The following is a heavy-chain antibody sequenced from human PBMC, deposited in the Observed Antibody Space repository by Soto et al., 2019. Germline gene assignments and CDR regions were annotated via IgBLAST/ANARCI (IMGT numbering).Heavy chain of an antibody. CDR3: ARGDRLTTVTTRYYYGMDV. CDR1: GYTFISYG. V-gene: IGHV1-3*01. CDR2: INAGNGNT. Sequence: QVQLVQSGAEVKKPGASVKVSCKASGYTFISYGMHWVRQAPGQRLEWMGWINAGNGNTKYSQKFQGRVTITRDTXXRXASXELSSLRSEDTAVYYCARGDRLTTVTTRYYYGMDVWGKGTTVTVSS. D-gene: IGHD4-17*01. J-gene: IGHJ6*04.